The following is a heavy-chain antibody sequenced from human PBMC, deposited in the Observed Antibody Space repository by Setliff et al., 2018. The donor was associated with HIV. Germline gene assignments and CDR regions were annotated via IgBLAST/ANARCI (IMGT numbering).Heavy chain of an antibody. D-gene: IGHD1-7*01. Sequence: SETLSLTCTVSGGSISSGSYYWSWIRQPPGKGLEWIGYVDYSGDSEYNPSLQSRATISRDPSKSQVSLTLNPATAADTAVYYCTRGPGGTVPKPLEAFDVWGRGAVVTVSS. CDR2: VDYSGDS. J-gene: IGHJ3*01. CDR1: GGSISSGSYY. V-gene: IGHV4-61*01. CDR3: TRGPGGTVPKPLEAFDV.